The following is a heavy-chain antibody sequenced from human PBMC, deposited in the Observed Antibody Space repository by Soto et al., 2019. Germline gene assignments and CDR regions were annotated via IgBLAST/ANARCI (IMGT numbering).Heavy chain of an antibody. J-gene: IGHJ4*02. CDR1: GYTFTGNY. V-gene: IGHV1-2*02. D-gene: IGHD3-10*01. CDR3: ARDRDHYGSGSSFDY. CDR2: INPNSGGT. Sequence: ASVKVSCKASGYTFTGNYMHWVRQAPGQGLEWMGWINPNSGGTNYAQKFQGRVTMTRDTSISAAYMELSRLRSDDTAVYYCARDRDHYGSGSSFDYWGQGTLVTVSS.